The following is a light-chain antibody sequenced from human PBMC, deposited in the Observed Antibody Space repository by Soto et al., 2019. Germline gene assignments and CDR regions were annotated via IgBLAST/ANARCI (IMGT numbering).Light chain of an antibody. J-gene: IGKJ4*01. Sequence: EIVLTQSPATLSLSPGERATLSCRASQSVSSYLAWYQQKPGQAPRLLIYDASNRATGIPARFSGRGSGTDFTLAISSRKPEDFAVYYCQQRSNWPRLTFGGGNKVEIK. CDR2: DAS. CDR1: QSVSSY. CDR3: QQRSNWPRLT. V-gene: IGKV3-11*01.